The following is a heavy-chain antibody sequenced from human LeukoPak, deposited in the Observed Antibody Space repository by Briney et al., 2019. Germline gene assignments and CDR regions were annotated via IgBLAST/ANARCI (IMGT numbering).Heavy chain of an antibody. CDR3: ARGASDYYDSSGYYEPIDY. Sequence: ASVKVSCKASGYTFTSYGISWVRQAPGQGLEWMGWISAYNGNTNCAQKLQGRVTMTTDTSTSTAYMELRSLRSDDTAVYYCARGASDYYDSSGYYEPIDYWGQGTLVTVSS. J-gene: IGHJ4*02. V-gene: IGHV1-18*01. CDR1: GYTFTSYG. D-gene: IGHD3-22*01. CDR2: ISAYNGNT.